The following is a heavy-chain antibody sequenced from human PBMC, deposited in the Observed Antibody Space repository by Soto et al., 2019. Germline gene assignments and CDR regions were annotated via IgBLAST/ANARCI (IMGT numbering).Heavy chain of an antibody. CDR1: GFTVSSNY. Sequence: GGFLRLSCAASGFTVSSNYMSWVRQAPGKGLEWVSVIYSGGSTYYADSVKGRFTISRDNSKNTLYLQMNSLRAEDTAVYYCARVRITMINYYYGMDVWGQGTTVTVSS. CDR3: ARVRITMINYYYGMDV. V-gene: IGHV3-53*01. CDR2: IYSGGST. J-gene: IGHJ6*02. D-gene: IGHD3-22*01.